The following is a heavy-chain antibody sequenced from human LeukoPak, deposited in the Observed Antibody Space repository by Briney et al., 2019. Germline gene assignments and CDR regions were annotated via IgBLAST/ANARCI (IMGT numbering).Heavy chain of an antibody. Sequence: PRGSLRLSCAAPGFTSCSYIERWGSQAPGKGLEWVSSISGSGGSTYYADSVKGRFTISRDNSKNTLYLQMNSLRAEDTAVYYCAKESWGSGRPFVQAFDYWGQGTMVTVSS. J-gene: IGHJ4*02. CDR3: AKESWGSGRPFVQAFDY. CDR2: ISGSGGST. D-gene: IGHD3-10*01. CDR1: GFTSCSYI. V-gene: IGHV3-23*01.